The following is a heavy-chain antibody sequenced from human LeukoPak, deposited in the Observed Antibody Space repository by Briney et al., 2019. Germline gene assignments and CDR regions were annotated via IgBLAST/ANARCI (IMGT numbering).Heavy chain of an antibody. CDR3: ARDFLPLQWLGALGYFDL. D-gene: IGHD6-19*01. CDR1: GGSISSGSYY. V-gene: IGHV4-61*02. J-gene: IGHJ2*01. Sequence: SETLSLTCTVSGGSISSGSYYWSWIRQPAGKGLEWIGRIYTSGSTNYNPSLKSRVTISVDTSKNQFSLKLSSVTAADTAVYYCARDFLPLQWLGALGYFDLWGRGTLVTVSS. CDR2: IYTSGST.